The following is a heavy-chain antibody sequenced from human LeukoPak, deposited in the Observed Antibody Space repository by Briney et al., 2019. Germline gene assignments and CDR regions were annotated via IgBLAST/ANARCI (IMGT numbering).Heavy chain of an antibody. J-gene: IGHJ4*02. CDR3: ARGPAYYGSGSYFDY. V-gene: IGHV1-3*01. CDR1: GYTFTSYA. D-gene: IGHD3-10*01. CDR2: INAGNGNT. Sequence: ASVKVSCKASGYTFTSYAMHWVRQAPGQRLEWMGWINAGNGNTKYSQKFQGRVTITRDTSASTAYMELSSLRSEDTAVYYCARGPAYYGSGSYFDYWGQGTLVTVSS.